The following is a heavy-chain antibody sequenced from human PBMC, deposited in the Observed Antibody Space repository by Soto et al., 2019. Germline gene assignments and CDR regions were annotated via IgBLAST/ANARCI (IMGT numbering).Heavy chain of an antibody. CDR2: IKTDGSEK. V-gene: IGHV3-7*05. Sequence: EVQLVESGGGLVQPGGSLRLSCEASGFTFSAYWMGWVRQAPGTGLQWVATIKTDGSEKYYVDSVTGRFTISRDNDKNSLYLQLNTLRAEDTGVYYCARPIRGSPEDVWGRGTTVTVSS. CDR3: ARPIRGSPEDV. J-gene: IGHJ6*02. D-gene: IGHD1-20*01. CDR1: GFTFSAYW.